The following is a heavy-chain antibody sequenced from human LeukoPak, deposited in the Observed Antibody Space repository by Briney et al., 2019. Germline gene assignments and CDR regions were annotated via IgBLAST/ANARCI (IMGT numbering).Heavy chain of an antibody. CDR1: GFTFSSYS. CDR3: ARPPIPMVQGAFDI. D-gene: IGHD3-10*01. CDR2: ISYGGSNK. Sequence: PGGSLRLSCAASGFTFSSYSMNWVRQAPGKGLEWVAVISYGGSNKYYADSVKGRFTISRDNSKNTLYLQMNSLRAEDTAVYYCARPPIPMVQGAFDIWGQGTMVTVSS. V-gene: IGHV3-30*03. J-gene: IGHJ3*02.